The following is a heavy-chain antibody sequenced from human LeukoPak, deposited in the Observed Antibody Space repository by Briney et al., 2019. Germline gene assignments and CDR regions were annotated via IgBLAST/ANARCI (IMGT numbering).Heavy chain of an antibody. Sequence: ASVKVSCKASGYTFTGYYMHWVRQAPGQGLEWMGWINPYSGGTNYAQKFQGRVTMTKDTSISTAYMELSRLRSDDTAVYYFARDRSTKQPYYFDYWGQGSLVTVSS. CDR3: ARDRSTKQPYYFDY. V-gene: IGHV1-2*02. D-gene: IGHD2-2*01. CDR2: INPYSGGT. J-gene: IGHJ4*02. CDR1: GYTFTGYY.